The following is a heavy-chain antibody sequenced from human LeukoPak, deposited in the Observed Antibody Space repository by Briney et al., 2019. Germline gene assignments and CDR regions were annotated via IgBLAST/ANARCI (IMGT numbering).Heavy chain of an antibody. CDR1: GFTFNNYG. CDR2: ISFDGSNK. CDR3: ARRAQSGSGWYSSDY. Sequence: GGSLRLSCAASGFTFNNYGMHWVRQAPGKGLEWVAFISFDGSNKYYEESVKGRFTISRDNSKNTVYLQMNSLRAEDTAVYYCARRAQSGSGWYSSDYWGQGTLVTVSS. D-gene: IGHD6-19*01. J-gene: IGHJ4*02. V-gene: IGHV3-30*03.